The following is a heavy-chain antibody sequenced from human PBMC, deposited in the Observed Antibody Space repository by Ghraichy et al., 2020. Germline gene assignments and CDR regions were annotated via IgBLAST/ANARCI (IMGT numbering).Heavy chain of an antibody. CDR2: LYYSGNT. CDR1: GGPITSNSYF. CDR3: ASPYYSDSSGYYYKAVFDI. V-gene: IGHV4-39*01. J-gene: IGHJ3*02. Sequence: SETLSLTCSVSGGPITSNSYFWGWIRQPPGKGLEWIGSLYYSGNTYYNPSLKSRVTIFIDTSKKQFSLKLSSVTAADTAVYYCASPYYSDSSGYYYKAVFDIWGQGTMLTVSS. D-gene: IGHD3-22*01.